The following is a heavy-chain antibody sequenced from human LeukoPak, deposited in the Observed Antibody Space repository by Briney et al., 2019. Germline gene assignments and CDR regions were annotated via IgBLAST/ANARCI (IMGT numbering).Heavy chain of an antibody. CDR1: GFTFSSYG. D-gene: IGHD5-18*01. V-gene: IGHV3-30*02. Sequence: GVSLRLSCAASGFTFSSYGIHWVRQAPGKGLEWVAFIRYDGSSKSYADAVKGRFTISRDNSKNTLYLQMNSLRAEDTAVYYCAKDRLRGYTYVDYWGQGTLVTVSS. CDR2: IRYDGSSK. J-gene: IGHJ4*02. CDR3: AKDRLRGYTYVDY.